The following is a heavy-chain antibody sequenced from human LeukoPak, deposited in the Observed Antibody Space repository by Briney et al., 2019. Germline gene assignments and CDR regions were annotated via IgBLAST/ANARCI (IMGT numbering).Heavy chain of an antibody. Sequence: GGSLRLSCAASGFTFSNYAMSWVRQAPGKGLEWVSGINVSGGSTFYADSVRGRFTISRDNSKNTLYLQMNSLRAEDTAVYYCARDSGSYYDFDYWGQGTLVTVSS. CDR1: GFTFSNYA. CDR2: INVSGGST. CDR3: ARDSGSYYDFDY. J-gene: IGHJ4*02. V-gene: IGHV3-23*01. D-gene: IGHD3-10*01.